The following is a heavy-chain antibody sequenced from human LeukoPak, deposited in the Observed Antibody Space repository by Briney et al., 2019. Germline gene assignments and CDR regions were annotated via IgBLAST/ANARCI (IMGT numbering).Heavy chain of an antibody. CDR2: IKPDGSEK. CDR1: GFTFSSYW. CDR3: ARGDFDDYGDYVDAFEF. D-gene: IGHD4-17*01. J-gene: IGHJ3*01. Sequence: GSLRLSCAASGFTFSSYWMSWVRQAPGKGLEWVANIKPDGSEKYCVGSVKGRSTISRDNAKNSLYLQMNSLRAEDTAVYYCARGDFDDYGDYVDAFEFWGQGTMVTVSA. V-gene: IGHV3-7*01.